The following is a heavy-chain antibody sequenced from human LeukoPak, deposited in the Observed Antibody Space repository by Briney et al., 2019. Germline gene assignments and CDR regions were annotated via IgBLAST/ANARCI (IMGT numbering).Heavy chain of an antibody. V-gene: IGHV3-53*01. CDR3: AKAKGWYGEGYFDY. CDR1: GFAVSSNY. CDR2: LYPDGRT. D-gene: IGHD3-10*01. J-gene: IGHJ4*02. Sequence: GGSLRLSCAASGFAVSSNYMNWVRQAPGKGLEWVSVLYPDGRTYYADSVKGRFTISRDVSKNTLFLQMTSLRAEDTAVYYCAKAKGWYGEGYFDYWGQGTLVTVSS.